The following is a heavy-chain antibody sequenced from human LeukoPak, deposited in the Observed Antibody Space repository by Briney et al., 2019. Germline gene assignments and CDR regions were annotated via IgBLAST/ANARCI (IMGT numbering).Heavy chain of an antibody. V-gene: IGHV4-59*01. J-gene: IGHJ4*02. D-gene: IGHD2-2*01. CDR2: IYYTGST. Sequence: SETLSLTCSVSGGSISSYYWSWIRQPPGKGLEWIGYIYYTGSTNYNPSLKSRITISVDTSKNQFSLKLNSVTAADTAVYYCARELCSTTTCYFDYWGQGTLATVSS. CDR3: ARELCSTTTCYFDY. CDR1: GGSISSYY.